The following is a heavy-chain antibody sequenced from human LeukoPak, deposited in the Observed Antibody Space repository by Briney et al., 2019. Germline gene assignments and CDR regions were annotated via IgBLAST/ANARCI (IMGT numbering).Heavy chain of an antibody. Sequence: SGGSLRLSCAASGFTFSSYAMSWVRQAPGKGLEWVSAISGSGGSTYYADSVKGRFTISRDNSKNTLSLQMNSLRVEDTAMYFCAKDIQLSTWGLGTMVTVSS. CDR3: AKDIQLST. D-gene: IGHD5-24*01. CDR1: GFTFSSYA. V-gene: IGHV3-23*01. J-gene: IGHJ3*01. CDR2: ISGSGGST.